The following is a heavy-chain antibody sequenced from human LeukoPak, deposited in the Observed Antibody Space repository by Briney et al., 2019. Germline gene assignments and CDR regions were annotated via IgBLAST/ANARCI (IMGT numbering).Heavy chain of an antibody. V-gene: IGHV3-64*01. CDR1: GFTLTNFA. J-gene: IGHJ4*02. CDR2: MSSDGGTT. CDR3: ARGGSLSAYDS. D-gene: IGHD2/OR15-2a*01. Sequence: GGSLRLSCATSGFTLTNFAMHWVRQAPGKGLEYVSAMSSDGGTTYYANSVKGRFAMSRDKSKNAVYLQMGSLRPDDMAVYYCARGGSLSAYDSWGQGTLVTVSS.